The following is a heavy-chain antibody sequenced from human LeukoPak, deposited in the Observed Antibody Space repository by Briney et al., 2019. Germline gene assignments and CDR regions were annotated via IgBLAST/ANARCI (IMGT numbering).Heavy chain of an antibody. J-gene: IGHJ4*02. Sequence: GGSLRLSCAASGFTFGIYEMNWVRQAPGKGLEWVSYTSNSDTTRYYADSVKGRFTISRDNVKNSLYQQMNSLRAEDTAVYYCARGGGSYPFFDYWGQGTLVTVSS. CDR2: TSNSDTTR. V-gene: IGHV3-48*03. D-gene: IGHD1-26*01. CDR3: ARGGGSYPFFDY. CDR1: GFTFGIYE.